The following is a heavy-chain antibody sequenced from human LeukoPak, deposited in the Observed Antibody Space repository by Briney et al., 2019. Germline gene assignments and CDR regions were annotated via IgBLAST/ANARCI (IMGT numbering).Heavy chain of an antibody. D-gene: IGHD5-24*01. V-gene: IGHV4-61*02. Sequence: KTSETLSLTCTVSGGSISSSSYYWGWIRQPPGKGLEWIGRIYTSGSTNYNPSLKSRVTISVDTSKNQFSLKLSSVTAADTAVYYCARDGYSHYDAFDIWGQGTMVTVSS. CDR1: GGSISSSSYY. J-gene: IGHJ3*02. CDR3: ARDGYSHYDAFDI. CDR2: IYTSGST.